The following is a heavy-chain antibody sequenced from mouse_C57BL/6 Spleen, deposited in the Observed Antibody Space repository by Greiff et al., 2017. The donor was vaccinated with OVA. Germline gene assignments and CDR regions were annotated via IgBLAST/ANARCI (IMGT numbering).Heavy chain of an antibody. CDR2: IYPGSGST. D-gene: IGHD1-1*01. J-gene: IGHJ1*03. V-gene: IGHV1-55*01. Sequence: QVQLQQPGAELVKPGASVKMSCKASGYTFTSYWITWVKQRPGQGLEWIGDIYPGSGSTNYNEKFKSKATLTVDTSSNTAYMQLSSLTSEDSAVYYCARSNDYGSSYGYFDVWGTGTTVTVSS. CDR1: GYTFTSYW. CDR3: ARSNDYGSSYGYFDV.